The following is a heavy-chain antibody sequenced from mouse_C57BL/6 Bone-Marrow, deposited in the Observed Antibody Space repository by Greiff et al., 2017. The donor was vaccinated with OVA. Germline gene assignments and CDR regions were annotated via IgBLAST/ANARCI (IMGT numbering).Heavy chain of an antibody. CDR1: GYAFTNYL. V-gene: IGHV1-54*01. Sequence: VQLQQSGAELVRPGTSVKVSCKASGYAFTNYLIEWVKQRPGQGLEWIGVINPGSGGTNYNEKFKGKATLTADKSSSTAYMQLSSLTSEDSAVYFCARGWLERDYWGQGTTLTVSS. J-gene: IGHJ2*01. CDR2: INPGSGGT. D-gene: IGHD1-1*02. CDR3: ARGWLERDY.